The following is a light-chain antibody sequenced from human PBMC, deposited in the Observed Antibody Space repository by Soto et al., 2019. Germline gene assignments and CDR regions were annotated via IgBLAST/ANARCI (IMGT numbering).Light chain of an antibody. CDR1: QSVSSY. V-gene: IGKV3-20*01. J-gene: IGKJ5*01. CDR3: QQYGSSPRVT. CDR2: GAS. Sequence: EIVLTQSPATLSLSPGERATLSCRASQSVSSYLAWYQQKPGQAPRLLIYGASSRATGIPDRFSGSGSGTDFTLTISRLEPEDSAVYYCQQYGSSPRVTFGQGTRLEIK.